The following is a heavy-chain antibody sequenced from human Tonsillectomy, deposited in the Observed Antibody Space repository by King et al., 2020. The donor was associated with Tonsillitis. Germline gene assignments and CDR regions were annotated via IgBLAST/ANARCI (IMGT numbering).Heavy chain of an antibody. CDR3: ARDSAWAFDI. J-gene: IGHJ3*02. D-gene: IGHD3-10*01. CDR1: GFISVTNT. CDR2: ITVVGGNI. Sequence: VQLVESGGGLVQPGGSLRLPGAASGFISVTNTRTGFGRPPGRGWRWVSYITVVGGNINYADSLKGRFIISRDNAKNSLYLQMNSLRAEDTAVYYCARDSAWAFDIWGLGTLVTVSS. V-gene: IGHV3-48*04.